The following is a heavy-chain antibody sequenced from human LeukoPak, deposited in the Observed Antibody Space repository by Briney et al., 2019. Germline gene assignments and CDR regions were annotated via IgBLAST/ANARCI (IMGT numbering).Heavy chain of an antibody. V-gene: IGHV1-18*01. Sequence: ASVNVSCKASGYTFTSYGISWVRQAPGQALEWMGWISAYNGNTNYAQKLQGRVTMTTDTSTSTAYMELRSLRSDDTAVYYCARDRAAAGLRVWFDPWGQGTLVTVSS. CDR3: ARDRAAAGLRVWFDP. CDR2: ISAYNGNT. CDR1: GYTFTSYG. J-gene: IGHJ5*02. D-gene: IGHD6-13*01.